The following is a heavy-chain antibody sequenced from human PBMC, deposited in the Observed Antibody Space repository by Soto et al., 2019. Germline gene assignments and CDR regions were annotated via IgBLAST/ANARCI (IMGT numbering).Heavy chain of an antibody. CDR1: GFTFSDYD. J-gene: IGHJ4*02. CDR2: IGTADDT. CDR3: ARLHDYGGHIDY. Sequence: EVQLVESGGGLVQPGGSLRLSCAASGFTFSDYDMHWVRQVTGKGLEWVSTIGTADDTYYPGSVKGRFIISRENAKNSLYLQMNSLRAEDTAVYYCARLHDYGGHIDYWGQGILVTVSS. D-gene: IGHD4-17*01. V-gene: IGHV3-13*01.